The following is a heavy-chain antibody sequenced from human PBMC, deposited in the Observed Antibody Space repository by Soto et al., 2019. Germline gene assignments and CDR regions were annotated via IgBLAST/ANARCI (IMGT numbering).Heavy chain of an antibody. V-gene: IGHV4-30-4*01. CDR2: IHYSGSV. D-gene: IGHD2-21*02. Sequence: QVQLQESDPGLVRPSQTLSLTCTVSGGSISVEHYHWTWIRQPPGKGLEWIGYIHYSGSVSYNPSLQRRLSTSVETSKNLFSLKLASVTAADTAVYFCVREDDGGDRDYYGLDVWGQGTTVTVSS. CDR1: GGSISVEHYH. J-gene: IGHJ6*02. CDR3: VREDDGGDRDYYGLDV.